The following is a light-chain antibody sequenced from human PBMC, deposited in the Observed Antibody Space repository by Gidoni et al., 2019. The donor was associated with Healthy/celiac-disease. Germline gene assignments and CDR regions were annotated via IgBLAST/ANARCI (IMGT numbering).Light chain of an antibody. Sequence: DIQMTQSPSTLSASVGDRVTITCRASQSTSSWLAWYQQKPGKAPKLLIYDASSLESGVPSRFSGSGSGTEFTLTISSLQPDDFATYYCQQYNSYSWTFXXXTKVEIK. CDR3: QQYNSYSWT. CDR2: DAS. J-gene: IGKJ1*01. V-gene: IGKV1-5*01. CDR1: QSTSSW.